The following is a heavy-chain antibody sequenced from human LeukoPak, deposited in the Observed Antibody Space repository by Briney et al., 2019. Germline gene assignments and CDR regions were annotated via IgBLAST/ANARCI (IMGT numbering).Heavy chain of an antibody. CDR1: GFTFDDYG. J-gene: IGHJ4*02. CDR2: INWNGGST. D-gene: IGHD6-19*01. Sequence: GGSLRLSCAASGFTFDDYGMSWVHQAPGKGLEWVSGINWNGGSTGYADSVKGRFTISRDNAKNSLYLQMNSLRAEDTALYYCARDIKIAVAGSWDYWGQGTLVTVSS. CDR3: ARDIKIAVAGSWDY. V-gene: IGHV3-20*04.